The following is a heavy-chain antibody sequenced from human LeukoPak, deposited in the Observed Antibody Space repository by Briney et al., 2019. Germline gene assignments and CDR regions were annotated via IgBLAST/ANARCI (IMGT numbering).Heavy chain of an antibody. V-gene: IGHV3-30-3*01. CDR2: ISYDGSNK. CDR1: GFTFSSYA. Sequence: PGRSLRLSCSASGFTFSSYAMHWVRQAPGKGLEWVAVISYDGSNKYYADSVKGRFTISRDNSKNTVYLQMNSLRAEDTAVYYCAREAEAFDYWGQGTLVTVSS. CDR3: AREAEAFDY. J-gene: IGHJ4*02.